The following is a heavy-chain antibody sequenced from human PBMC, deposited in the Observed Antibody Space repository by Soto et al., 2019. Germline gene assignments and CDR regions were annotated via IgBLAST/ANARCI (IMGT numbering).Heavy chain of an antibody. D-gene: IGHD6-13*01. J-gene: IGHJ4*02. V-gene: IGHV3-23*01. CDR2: IRGSSGSK. Sequence: EVQLLESGGGLVQPGGSLRLSCAASGFTFSSCAMSWVRQAPGKGLEWVSAIRGSSGSKGYADSVKGRFTMSRDNSKNTVYLQMNSLRAEDTAVYYCAKDGQQQLASYFDYWGRGTLVTVSS. CDR1: GFTFSSCA. CDR3: AKDGQQQLASYFDY.